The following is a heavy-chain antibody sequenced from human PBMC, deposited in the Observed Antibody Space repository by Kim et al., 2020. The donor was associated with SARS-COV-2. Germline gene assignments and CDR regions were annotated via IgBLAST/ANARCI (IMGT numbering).Heavy chain of an antibody. D-gene: IGHD1-26*01. CDR2: ISWNSGSI. CDR1: GFTFDDYA. CDR3: AHLGRAELGGIDAFDI. Sequence: GGSLRLSCAASGFTFDDYAMHWVRQAPGKGLEWVSGISWNSGSIGYADSVKGRFTISRDNAKNSLYLQMNSLRAEDTALYYCAHLGRAELGGIDAFDIWGQGTMVTVSS. J-gene: IGHJ3*02. V-gene: IGHV3-9*01.